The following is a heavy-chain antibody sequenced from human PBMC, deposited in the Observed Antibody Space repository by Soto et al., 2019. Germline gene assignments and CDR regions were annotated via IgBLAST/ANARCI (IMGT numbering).Heavy chain of an antibody. CDR2: VIPNTGDT. V-gene: IGHV1-8*01. CDR3: PRFTWANSDFDH. J-gene: IGHJ4*02. CDR1: GYHFTSYD. Sequence: QVQLGQSGAEVKNPGAAVKVSCKASGYHFTSYDINWVRQATGQGLEWLGWVIPNTGDTGYAQKFQRRLTMTKDNSTGTAYLELSYLRYEDTAVYYCPRFTWANSDFDHWGQGTLVTVSS. D-gene: IGHD3-16*01.